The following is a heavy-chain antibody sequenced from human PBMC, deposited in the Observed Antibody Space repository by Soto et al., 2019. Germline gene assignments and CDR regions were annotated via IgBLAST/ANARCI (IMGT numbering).Heavy chain of an antibody. CDR3: SRQASDFWSGKPQYYMDV. D-gene: IGHD3-3*01. CDR2: IRSKGNNYAT. J-gene: IGHJ6*03. CDR1: GFTFSGSA. V-gene: IGHV3-73*01. Sequence: EVQLVESGGGLVQPGGSLKLSCAASGFTFSGSAMHWVRQASGKGLEWVGRIRSKGNNYATVYGSSLKGRITISRDAAQNTAYLQMNSLNTADTDVYYCSRQASDFWSGKPQYYMDVWGKGTTVTVSS.